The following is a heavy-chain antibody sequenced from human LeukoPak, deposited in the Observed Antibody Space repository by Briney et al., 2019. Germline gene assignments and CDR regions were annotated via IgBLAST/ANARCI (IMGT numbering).Heavy chain of an antibody. J-gene: IGHJ4*02. Sequence: PGGSLRLSCAASGFTFSSYWMSWVRQAPGKGLEWVANIKQDGSEKYYVDSVKGRFTISRDNAKNSLYLQMNSLRAEDTAVYYCARDRCIAARRCCFDYWGQGTLVTVSS. CDR3: ARDRCIAARRCCFDY. D-gene: IGHD6-6*01. CDR2: IKQDGSEK. CDR1: GFTFSSYW. V-gene: IGHV3-7*01.